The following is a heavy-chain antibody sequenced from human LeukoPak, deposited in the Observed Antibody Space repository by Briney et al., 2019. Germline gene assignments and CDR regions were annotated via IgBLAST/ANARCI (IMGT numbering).Heavy chain of an antibody. CDR2: IYYSGST. V-gene: IGHV4-59*01. J-gene: IGHJ4*02. Sequence: SETLSLTCTVSGGSISSYYWSWIRQPPGKGLEWIGYIYYSGSTNYNPSLKSRVTISVDTSKNQFSLKLSSVTAADTAVYYCARGSYGGYGLELDYWGQGTLVTVSS. CDR3: ARGSYGGYGLELDY. D-gene: IGHD4-17*01. CDR1: GGSISSYY.